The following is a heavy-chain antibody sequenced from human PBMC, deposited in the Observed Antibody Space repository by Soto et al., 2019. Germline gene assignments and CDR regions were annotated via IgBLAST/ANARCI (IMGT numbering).Heavy chain of an antibody. CDR2: INHSGST. D-gene: IGHD3-10*01. J-gene: IGHJ4*02. CDR1: GGSFSGCY. Sequence: QVQLQQWGAGLLKPSETRSLTCAVYGGSFSGCYWSWIRQPPGKGLEWIGEINHSGSTNYNPSLKSRVTISVDTSKNQFSLKLSSVTAANTAVYYCARGRITMVRGGYYFDYWGQGTLVTVSS. CDR3: ARGRITMVRGGYYFDY. V-gene: IGHV4-34*01.